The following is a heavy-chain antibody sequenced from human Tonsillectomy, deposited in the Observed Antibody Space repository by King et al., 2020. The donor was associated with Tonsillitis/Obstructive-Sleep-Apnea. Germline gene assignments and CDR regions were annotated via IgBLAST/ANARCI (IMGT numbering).Heavy chain of an antibody. V-gene: IGHV4-59*08. CDR2: IYYSGST. D-gene: IGHD3-10*01. CDR3: AALSYYYFYYGMDV. CDR1: GGSISSYY. J-gene: IGHJ6*02. Sequence: QLQESGPGLVKPSETLSLTCTVSGGSISSYYWSWIRQPPGKGLEWVGYIYYSGSTNYNPSLKSRVTISVDTSKNQFSLKLSDVTAADTAVYYCAALSYYYFYYGMDVWGQGTTVTVSS.